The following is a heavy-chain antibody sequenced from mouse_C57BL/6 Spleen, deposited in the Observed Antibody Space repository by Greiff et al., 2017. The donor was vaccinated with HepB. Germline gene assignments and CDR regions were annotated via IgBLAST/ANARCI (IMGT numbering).Heavy chain of an antibody. V-gene: IGHV5-4*03. D-gene: IGHD3-2*02. CDR3: AREESSGSWLAY. Sequence: EVKLVESGGGLVKPGGSLKLSCAASGFTFSSYAMSWVRQTPEKRLEWVATISDGGSYTYYPDNVKGRFTISRDNAKNNLYLQMSHLKSEDTAMYYCAREESSGSWLAYWGQGTLVTVSA. CDR2: ISDGGSYT. CDR1: GFTFSSYA. J-gene: IGHJ3*01.